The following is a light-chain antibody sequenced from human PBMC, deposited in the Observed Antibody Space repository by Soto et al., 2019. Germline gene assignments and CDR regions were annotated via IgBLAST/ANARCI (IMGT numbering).Light chain of an antibody. J-gene: IGLJ2*01. CDR3: QSYDSSLRGPVV. Sequence: QLVLTQPPSVSGAPGQRVTISCTGSSSNIGAGYDVHWYQQLPGTAPKILIYGNSNRPSEVPDRFSGSKSGTSASLAITGLQAEDEADYYCQSYDSSLRGPVVFVRGTKLTVL. V-gene: IGLV1-40*01. CDR2: GNS. CDR1: SSNIGAGYD.